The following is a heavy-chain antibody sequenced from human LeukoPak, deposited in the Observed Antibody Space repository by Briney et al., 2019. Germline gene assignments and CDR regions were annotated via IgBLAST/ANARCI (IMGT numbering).Heavy chain of an antibody. D-gene: IGHD3-3*01. CDR2: IKQDGSEK. J-gene: IGHJ4*02. CDR1: GFTFSSYW. Sequence: PGGSLRLSCAASGFTFSSYWMSWVRQAPGKGLEWVANIKQDGSEKYYVDSVKGRFTISRDNAKDSLYLQMNSLRAEDTAVYYCARVNFLEWLLSDYWGQGTLVTVSS. V-gene: IGHV3-7*01. CDR3: ARVNFLEWLLSDY.